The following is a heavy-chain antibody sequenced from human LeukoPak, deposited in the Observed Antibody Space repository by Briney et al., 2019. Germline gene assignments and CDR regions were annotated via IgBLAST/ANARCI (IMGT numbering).Heavy chain of an antibody. V-gene: IGHV4-59*01. Sequence: SETLSLTCTVSGGSISSYYWSWIRQPPGKGLEWIGYIYYSGSTNYNPSLKSRVTISVDTSKNQFSLKLSSVTAADTAVYYCASSITMVRGVKNWFDPWGQGTLVTVSS. CDR1: GGSISSYY. J-gene: IGHJ5*02. CDR2: IYYSGST. CDR3: ASSITMVRGVKNWFDP. D-gene: IGHD3-10*01.